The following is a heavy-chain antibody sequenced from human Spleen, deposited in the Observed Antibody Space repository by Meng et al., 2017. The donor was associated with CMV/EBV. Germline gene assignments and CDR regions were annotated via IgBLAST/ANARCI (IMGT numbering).Heavy chain of an antibody. CDR1: GYTFTDYY. D-gene: IGHD7-27*01. J-gene: IGHJ2*01. V-gene: IGHV1-2*06. CDR2: INPNTGDT. CDR3: ARRRTGVFGYFDL. Sequence: QVQLVQSGAEVKKPGASVTASCKSSGYTFTDYYIHWVRQAPGKGLEWMGRINPNTGDTNYAPKFQGRVTMTRDTSIRTAYMELRRLRSDETAVYYCARRRTGVFGYFDLWGRGTLVTVSS.